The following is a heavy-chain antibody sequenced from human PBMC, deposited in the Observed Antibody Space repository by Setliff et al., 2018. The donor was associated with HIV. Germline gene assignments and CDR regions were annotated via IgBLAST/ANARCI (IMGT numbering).Heavy chain of an antibody. J-gene: IGHJ5*02. D-gene: IGHD3-10*01. V-gene: IGHV3-23*01. CDR2: ITGSGTNT. Sequence: GGSLRLSCVASGFSFSSHVMTWARQAPGKGLEWVSSITGSGTNTYYTDSVRGRFTLSRDNSRNTVFLQMNSLRVEDTAVYYCARQPYDSRSFGWFDPWGQGTLVTVSS. CDR3: ARQPYDSRSFGWFDP. CDR1: GFSFSSHV.